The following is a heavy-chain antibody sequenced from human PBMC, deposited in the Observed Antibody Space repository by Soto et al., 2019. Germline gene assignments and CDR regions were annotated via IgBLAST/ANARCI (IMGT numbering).Heavy chain of an antibody. J-gene: IGHJ6*02. V-gene: IGHV1-8*01. Sequence: QVQLVQSGAEVKKPGASVKVSCKASGYSFTRHDINWVRQAPGQGLEWMGWINPSRGNTGYAQRFLGRLTMTTDTSTSTAYMELSGLKSDDTAIYYCAREGILFSVVIVFYGMDVWGQGTTVTVPS. CDR2: INPSRGNT. CDR3: AREGILFSVVIVFYGMDV. CDR1: GYSFTRHD. D-gene: IGHD2-15*01.